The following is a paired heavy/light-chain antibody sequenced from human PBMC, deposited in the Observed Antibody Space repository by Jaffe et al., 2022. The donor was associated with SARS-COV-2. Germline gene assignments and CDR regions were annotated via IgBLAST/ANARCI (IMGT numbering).Light chain of an antibody. Sequence: EVVLTQSPATLSLSPGERATLSCRASQSISTYLAWYQQKPGQAPRLLIYGASNRATGIPARFTGSGSGTDFTLTISSLEPEDFAVYYCQQRRNWPPGATFGGGTKVETK. CDR3: QQRRNWPPGAT. V-gene: IGKV3-11*01. CDR1: QSISTY. J-gene: IGKJ4*01. CDR2: GAS.
Heavy chain of an antibody. Sequence: QVRLVESGGGVAQPGRSLRLSCAASGFTFSNYGIHWVRQAPGKGLEWVSVVSSHGRVTYYADSVEGRFTISRDNSENMLYLEMNSLRPEDTAIYYCAKEGDGSPYSFDLWGQGTLVTVSS. CDR3: AKEGDGSPYSFDL. CDR2: VSSHGRVT. D-gene: IGHD6-13*01. J-gene: IGHJ4*02. V-gene: IGHV3-30*18. CDR1: GFTFSNYG.